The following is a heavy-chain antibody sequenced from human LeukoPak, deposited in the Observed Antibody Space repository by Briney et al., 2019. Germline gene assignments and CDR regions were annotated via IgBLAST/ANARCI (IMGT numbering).Heavy chain of an antibody. J-gene: IGHJ4*02. D-gene: IGHD3-16*01. V-gene: IGHV3-72*01. Sequence: PGGSLRLSCAASGFTFSDHYMDWVRQAPGKGLEWVGRTRNKVNSDTTEYAASVKCRFTISRDDSKNSLYLQMNSLKTEDTAVYYCDRGGRSWSSFNSWGQGALVFASS. CDR2: TRNKVNSDTT. CDR1: GFTFSDHY. CDR3: DRGGRSWSSFNS.